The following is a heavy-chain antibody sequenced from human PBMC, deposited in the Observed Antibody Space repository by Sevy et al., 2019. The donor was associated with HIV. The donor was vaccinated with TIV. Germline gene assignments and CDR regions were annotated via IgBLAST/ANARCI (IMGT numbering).Heavy chain of an antibody. CDR1: GFSLTTSGVG. V-gene: IGHV2-5*02. J-gene: IGHJ5*02. Sequence: SGPTLVNPTQTLTLTCTFSGFSLTTSGVGVGWIRQPPGKALEWLALIYWDDDKRYSPSLKSRLTITKDTSKNQVVLTMTNMGPVDTATYYCAHRPDNYDILTGYFPNWFDPWGQGTLVTVSS. D-gene: IGHD3-9*01. CDR2: IYWDDDK. CDR3: AHRPDNYDILTGYFPNWFDP.